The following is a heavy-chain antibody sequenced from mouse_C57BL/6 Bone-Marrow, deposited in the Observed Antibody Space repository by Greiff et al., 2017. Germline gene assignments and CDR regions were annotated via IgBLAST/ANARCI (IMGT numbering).Heavy chain of an antibody. J-gene: IGHJ2*01. CDR2: IDPEDGET. D-gene: IGHD1-1*01. V-gene: IGHV14-2*01. CDR1: GFNFKDYY. CDR3: TRSLIYYGTNY. Sequence: EVKLVESGAELVKPGASVKLSCTASGFNFKDYYIHWVKQRPEQGLEWIGRIDPEDGETKYAPKFQDKATITADTSSNTAYLQLSSLTSEDTAVYYCTRSLIYYGTNYWGQGTTLTVSS.